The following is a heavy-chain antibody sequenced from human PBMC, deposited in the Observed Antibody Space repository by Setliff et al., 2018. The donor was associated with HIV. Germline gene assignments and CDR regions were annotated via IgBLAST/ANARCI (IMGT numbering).Heavy chain of an antibody. Sequence: SETLSLTCTVSGGSIASGDYYWNWIRLPPGKGLEWIGYIFYSGSTNYNPSLKSRVTISVDTSKNQFSLRLNSVTAADTAIYYCTRRGADSYYPRPLDVWGKGTTVTVSS. V-gene: IGHV4-61*08. J-gene: IGHJ6*04. CDR1: GGSIASGDYY. D-gene: IGHD3-10*01. CDR2: IFYSGST. CDR3: TRRGADSYYPRPLDV.